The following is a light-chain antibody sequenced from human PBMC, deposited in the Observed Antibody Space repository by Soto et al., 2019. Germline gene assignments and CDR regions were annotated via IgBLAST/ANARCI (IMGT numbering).Light chain of an antibody. V-gene: IGKV3-15*01. J-gene: IGKJ3*01. Sequence: EIVMTQSPATLFVSPGGRATLFCRGRQGVSSNLAWYQQKPGQAPRLLIYGASTRATGIPARFSGSGSGTEFTLTISSLQSEDFAVYYCQQYNNWPPGITFGPGTKVDIK. CDR1: QGVSSN. CDR2: GAS. CDR3: QQYNNWPPGIT.